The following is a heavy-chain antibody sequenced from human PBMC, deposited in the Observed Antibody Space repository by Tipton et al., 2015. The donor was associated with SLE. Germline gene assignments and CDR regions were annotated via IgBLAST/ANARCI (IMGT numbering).Heavy chain of an antibody. D-gene: IGHD3-3*01. V-gene: IGHV3-48*03. CDR3: ARDRRVQFLEWFLDY. Sequence: SLRLSCAASGFTFSNYEMNWVRQAPGMGLEWVSYITTSGSPVYYADSVKGRFTISRDNAKNTLYLQMNSLRTEDTAVYYCARDRRVQFLEWFLDYWGQGTLVTVSS. CDR1: GFTFSNYE. J-gene: IGHJ4*02. CDR2: ITTSGSPV.